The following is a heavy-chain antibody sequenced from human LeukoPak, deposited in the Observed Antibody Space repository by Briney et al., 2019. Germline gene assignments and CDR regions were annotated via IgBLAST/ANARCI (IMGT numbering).Heavy chain of an antibody. Sequence: SETLSLTCTVSGDSISSYYWSWIRQPAGKGLEWIGRIHISETTNNNPSLKSRVTMSLDTSKNQFSLRLSSVTAADTAVYYCAREMEARSSNVFDIWGKGTMVTVSS. CDR2: IHISETT. V-gene: IGHV4-4*07. J-gene: IGHJ3*02. CDR1: GDSISSYY. CDR3: AREMEARSSNVFDI. D-gene: IGHD1-26*01.